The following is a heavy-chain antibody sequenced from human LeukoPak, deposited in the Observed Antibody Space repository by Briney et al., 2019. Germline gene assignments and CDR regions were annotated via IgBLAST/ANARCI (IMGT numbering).Heavy chain of an antibody. CDR2: IHKSGST. CDR3: ARAAFCGGDCSFHAFDI. V-gene: IGHV4-59*01. D-gene: IGHD2-21*02. J-gene: IGHJ3*02. Sequence: PSETLSLTCSVSGDSISNYFWTWIRQAPGKGLEWIGYIHKSGSTNYNPSLKSRVTMSVDTSKNQFSLNLTSVTAADTAVYYCARAAFCGGDCSFHAFDIWGQGTLVTVSS. CDR1: GDSISNYF.